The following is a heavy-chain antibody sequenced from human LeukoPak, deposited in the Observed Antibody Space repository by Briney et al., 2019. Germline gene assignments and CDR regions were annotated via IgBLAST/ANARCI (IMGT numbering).Heavy chain of an antibody. CDR3: ARDPASILGVGKTFDY. Sequence: GGSLTLSCAASGFTFSSYAMHWVRQAPGKGLEWVAVISYVGSNKYDADSVKGRLTISRDTSKNTLYLQMNSLRAEDTAVYYCARDPASILGVGKTFDYWGQGTLVTVSS. CDR1: GFTFSSYA. J-gene: IGHJ4*02. D-gene: IGHD3-3*01. V-gene: IGHV3-30*01. CDR2: ISYVGSNK.